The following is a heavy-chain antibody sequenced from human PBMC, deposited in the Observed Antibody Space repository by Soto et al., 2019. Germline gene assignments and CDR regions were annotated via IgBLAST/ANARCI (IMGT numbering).Heavy chain of an antibody. Sequence: SETLSLTCTVSGGPVSSGVYYWSWIRHHPGKGLEWIGHIYSSGSTYYNPSLKSRVTISIDTSKNQFSLKLTSVTAADTAVYYCARDLHIDCSGGDCPGSYYYYIMDVWGQGTTVTVSS. CDR1: GGPVSSGVYY. CDR2: IYSSGST. J-gene: IGHJ6*02. D-gene: IGHD2-15*01. V-gene: IGHV4-31*03. CDR3: ARDLHIDCSGGDCPGSYYYYIMDV.